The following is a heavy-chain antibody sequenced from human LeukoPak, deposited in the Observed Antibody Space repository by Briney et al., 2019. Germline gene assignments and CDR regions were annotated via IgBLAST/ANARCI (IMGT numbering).Heavy chain of an antibody. CDR1: GGSISSYY. D-gene: IGHD4-17*01. CDR2: VFYSGST. V-gene: IGHV4-59*01. CDR3: AREVGDYVGVFDY. J-gene: IGHJ4*02. Sequence: SETLSLTCTVSGGSISSYYWSWIRQPPGKGLEWIGYVFYSGSTNYNPSLKSRVTISVDMSKNQFFLKLTSVTAADTAVYYCAREVGDYVGVFDYWGQGTLVTVSS.